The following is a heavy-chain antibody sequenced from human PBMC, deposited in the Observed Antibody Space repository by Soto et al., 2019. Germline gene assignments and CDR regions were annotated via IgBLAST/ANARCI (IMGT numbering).Heavy chain of an antibody. D-gene: IGHD3-16*01. V-gene: IGHV4-59*01. Sequence: ASETLSLTCNVSGGSISNYYWTWVRQSPEKGLEWIGCMYYNGNINYNPSLKSRVTISIDTSKNQFSLTLKSVTAADTAVYYCASGGNWFDPWGQGVLVTVSS. CDR2: MYYNGNI. CDR3: ASGGNWFDP. CDR1: GGSISNYY. J-gene: IGHJ5*02.